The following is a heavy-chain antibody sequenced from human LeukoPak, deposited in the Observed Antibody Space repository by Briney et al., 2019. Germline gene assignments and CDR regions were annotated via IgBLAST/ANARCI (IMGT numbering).Heavy chain of an antibody. V-gene: IGHV3-64D*06. CDR2: INNNGRST. Sequence: GGSLRLSCSASGFTFSTYAMHWVRQAPGKGLEYISTINNNGRSTYYADSVKDRFTISRDNSKNTLYLQMTSLRVEDTAVYYCVKGSMAAAGDILSSSFDHWGQGTLVTVSS. CDR1: GFTFSTYA. D-gene: IGHD6-13*01. CDR3: VKGSMAAAGDILSSSFDH. J-gene: IGHJ4*02.